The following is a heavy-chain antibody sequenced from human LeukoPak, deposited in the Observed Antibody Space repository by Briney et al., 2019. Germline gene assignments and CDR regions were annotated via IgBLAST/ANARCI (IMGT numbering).Heavy chain of an antibody. J-gene: IGHJ4*02. CDR2: INPSGGST. V-gene: IGHV1-46*01. D-gene: IGHD2-15*01. CDR1: GYTFTSYY. CDR3: ARGGDIVVVVGGFDY. Sequence: ASVKVSCKASGYTFTSYYKHWVRQAPGQGLECMGIINPSGGSTSYAQKFQGRVTMTRDMSTSTVYMELSSLRSEDTAVYYCARGGDIVVVVGGFDYWGQGTLVTVSS.